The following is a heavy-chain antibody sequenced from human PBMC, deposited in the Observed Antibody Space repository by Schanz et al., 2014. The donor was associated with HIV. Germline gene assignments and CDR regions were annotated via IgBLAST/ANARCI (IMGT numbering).Heavy chain of an antibody. Sequence: QVQLVQSGAEVKKSGSSVKVSCKASGGPLSSNTINWVRQAPGRGLEWMGGFIPMLGIPNFSQHFQGRVTLTADKSTSTAYMELSSLRSDDTAMYYCARGLKDSSSSEAFHIWGQGTMVTVSS. CDR3: ARGLKDSSSSEAFHI. J-gene: IGHJ3*02. CDR2: FIPMLGIP. V-gene: IGHV1-69*09. CDR1: GGPLSSNT. D-gene: IGHD6-6*01.